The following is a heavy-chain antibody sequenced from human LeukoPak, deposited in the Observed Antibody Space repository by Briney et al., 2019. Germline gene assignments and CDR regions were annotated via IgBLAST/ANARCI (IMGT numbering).Heavy chain of an antibody. V-gene: IGHV3-23*01. CDR1: GFTFSSYA. Sequence: GGSLRLSCAASGFTFSSYAMSWVRQAPGKGLEWVSAISGSGGSTYYADSVKGRFTISRDNSKNTLYLQMNSLRAEDTAVYYCARGTSPRGSLLRFLGTPYYYYGMDVWGQGTTVTVSS. CDR2: ISGSGGST. J-gene: IGHJ6*02. D-gene: IGHD3-3*01. CDR3: ARGTSPRGSLLRFLGTPYYYYGMDV.